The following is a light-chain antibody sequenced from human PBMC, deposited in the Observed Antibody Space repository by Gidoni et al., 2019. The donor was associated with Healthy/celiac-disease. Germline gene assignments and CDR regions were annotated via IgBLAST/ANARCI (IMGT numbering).Light chain of an antibody. CDR2: DVS. Sequence: QSALTQPASVSGSPGQSLTISCTGTSSDVGGYNYVSWYQQHPGKAPKLMIYDVSNRPSGVSNRFSGLKSGNTASLTISGLQAEDEADYYCSSYTSSSTLVFGTGTKVTVL. CDR1: SSDVGGYNY. J-gene: IGLJ1*01. CDR3: SSYTSSSTLV. V-gene: IGLV2-14*03.